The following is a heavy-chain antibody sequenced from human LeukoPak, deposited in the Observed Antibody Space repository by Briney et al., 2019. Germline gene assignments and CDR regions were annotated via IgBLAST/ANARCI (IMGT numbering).Heavy chain of an antibody. CDR2: IYYSGST. CDR1: GGSISSSSYY. D-gene: IGHD6-19*01. V-gene: IGHV4-39*01. CDR3: ASLIAVAGSEAFDI. J-gene: IGHJ3*02. Sequence: SETLSLTCTVSGGSISSSSYYWGWIRQPPGKGLEWIGSIYYSGSTYYNPSLKSRVTISVDTSKNQFSLKLSSVTAADTAVYYCASLIAVAGSEAFDIRGQGTMVTVSS.